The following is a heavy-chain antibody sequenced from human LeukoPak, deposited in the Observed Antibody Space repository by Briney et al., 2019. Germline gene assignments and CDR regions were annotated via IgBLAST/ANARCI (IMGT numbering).Heavy chain of an antibody. CDR3: ARGEVEMATIDY. J-gene: IGHJ4*02. CDR2: IIPILGIA. V-gene: IGHV1-69*04. CDR1: GGTFSSYA. Sequence: SVKVSCKASGGTFSSYAISWVRQAPGQGLEWMGRIIPILGIANYAQKFQGRVTITADKSTSTAYMELSSLRSEDTAVYYCARGEVEMATIDYWGQGTLVTVSS. D-gene: IGHD5-24*01.